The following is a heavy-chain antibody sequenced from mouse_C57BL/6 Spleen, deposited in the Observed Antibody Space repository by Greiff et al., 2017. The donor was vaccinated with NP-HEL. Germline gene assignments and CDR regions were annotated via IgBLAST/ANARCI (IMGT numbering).Heavy chain of an antibody. J-gene: IGHJ1*03. Sequence: QVQLQQPGAELVKPGASVKLSCKASGYTFTSYWMQWVKQRPGQGLEWIGEIDPSDSYTNYNQKFKGKATLTVDTSSSTAYMQLSSLTSEDSAVYYCASFTTVVAPYFDVWGTGTTVTVSS. CDR1: GYTFTSYW. CDR2: IDPSDSYT. CDR3: ASFTTVVAPYFDV. D-gene: IGHD1-1*01. V-gene: IGHV1-50*01.